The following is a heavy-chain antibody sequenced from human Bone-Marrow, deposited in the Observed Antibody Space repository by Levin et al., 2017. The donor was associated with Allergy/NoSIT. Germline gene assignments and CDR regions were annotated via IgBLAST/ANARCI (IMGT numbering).Heavy chain of an antibody. V-gene: IGHV1-69*06. J-gene: IGHJ5*02. CDR3: ASSLVVQPGSGFDP. D-gene: IGHD3-10*01. CDR1: GGTFSSYA. Sequence: GASVKVSCKASGGTFSSYAISWVRQAPGQGLEWMGGIIPIFGTANYAQKFQGRVTITADKSTSTAYMELSSLRSEDTAVYYCASSLVVQPGSGFDPWGQGTLVTVSS. CDR2: IIPIFGTA.